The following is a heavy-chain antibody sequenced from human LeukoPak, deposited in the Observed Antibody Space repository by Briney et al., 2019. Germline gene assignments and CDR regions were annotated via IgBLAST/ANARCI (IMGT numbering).Heavy chain of an antibody. CDR1: GFTVSSYW. CDR2: LKQDGSEK. Sequence: GGSLRLSCAASGFTVSSYWMSWVSRPHGRGRGWVATLKQDGSEKYYVDSVKGRFTISRDNSKNTLYLQMNSLRAEDTAVYYCARERYSGSYYGAFDIWGQGTMVTVSS. CDR3: ARERYSGSYYGAFDI. V-gene: IGHV3-7*03. J-gene: IGHJ3*02. D-gene: IGHD1-26*01.